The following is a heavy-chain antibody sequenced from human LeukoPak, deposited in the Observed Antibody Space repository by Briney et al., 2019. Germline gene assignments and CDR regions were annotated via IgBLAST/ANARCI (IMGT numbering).Heavy chain of an antibody. CDR3: ARVKYYYDSSGYSTTHYFDY. Sequence: PSETLSLTCTVSGGSISSHYWSWIRQPPGKGLEWIASIYYSGSTYYNPSPKSRVTISVDTSKNQFSMKLSSVTAADTAVYYCARVKYYYDSSGYSTTHYFDYWGQGTLVTVSS. CDR2: IYYSGST. D-gene: IGHD3-22*01. V-gene: IGHV4-39*07. J-gene: IGHJ4*02. CDR1: GGSISSHY.